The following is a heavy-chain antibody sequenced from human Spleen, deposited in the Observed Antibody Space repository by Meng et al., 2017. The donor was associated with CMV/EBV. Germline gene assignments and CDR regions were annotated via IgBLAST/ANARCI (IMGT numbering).Heavy chain of an antibody. CDR3: ARDHDFWSGQSPMDV. V-gene: IGHV3-20*04. CDR1: GFTFSSYE. CDR2: IYWNGGRT. Sequence: GESLKISCAASGFTFSSYEMNWVRQVPGKGLEWVARIYWNGGRTSYADSVKGRFTISRDNAKNSLYLQMNSLRAEDTALYYCARDHDFWSGQSPMDVWGQGTTVTVSS. D-gene: IGHD3-3*01. J-gene: IGHJ6*02.